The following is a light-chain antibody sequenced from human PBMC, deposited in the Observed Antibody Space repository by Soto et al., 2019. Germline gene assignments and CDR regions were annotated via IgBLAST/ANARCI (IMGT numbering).Light chain of an antibody. CDR1: ISDVGGNNY. Sequence: QSVLTQPASVSGSPVQSTTISCSGTISDVGGNNYVSWYQHHPGKAPKVIIYEVRKWPSGVSNRFSGSKSGNTASLTISGLQAEDEADYYCSSYTSSGTWVFGGGTKLTVL. CDR2: EVR. CDR3: SSYTSSGTWV. J-gene: IGLJ3*02. V-gene: IGLV2-14*01.